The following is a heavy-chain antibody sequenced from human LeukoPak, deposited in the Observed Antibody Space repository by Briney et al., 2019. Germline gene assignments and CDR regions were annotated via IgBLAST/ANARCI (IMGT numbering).Heavy chain of an antibody. Sequence: GGSLRLSCAASGFIFSSSEINWVRQAPGTGPEWISYISSTGNTIYYADSVKGRFTISRDNAKNSLYLQMNSLRAEDTAVYYCARELVEMAAGYFDSWGQGTLVTVSS. V-gene: IGHV3-48*03. D-gene: IGHD5-24*01. J-gene: IGHJ4*02. CDR3: ARELVEMAAGYFDS. CDR1: GFIFSSSE. CDR2: ISSTGNTI.